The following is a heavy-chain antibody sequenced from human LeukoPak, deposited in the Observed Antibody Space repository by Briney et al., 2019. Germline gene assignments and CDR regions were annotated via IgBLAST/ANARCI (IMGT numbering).Heavy chain of an antibody. CDR1: GGSFSGYY. CDR2: INHSGST. J-gene: IGHJ4*02. D-gene: IGHD3-3*01. CDR3: ARGYKYYDFWSGYSPSLFFDY. Sequence: SETLSLTCAVYGGSFSGYYWSWIRQPPGRGLEWIGEINHSGSTNYSPSLKSRVTISVDTSKNQFSLKLSSVTAADTAVYYCARGYKYYDFWSGYSPSLFFDYWGQGTLVTVSS. V-gene: IGHV4-34*01.